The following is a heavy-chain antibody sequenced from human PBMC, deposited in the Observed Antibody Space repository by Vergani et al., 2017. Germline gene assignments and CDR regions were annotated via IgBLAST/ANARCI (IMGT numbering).Heavy chain of an antibody. D-gene: IGHD6-13*01. Sequence: QLQLQESGPGLVKPSETLSLTCTVSGGSISSSSYYWGWIRQPPGKGLEWIGSIYYSGITYYNPSLKSRVTISVDTSKNQFSLKLSSVTAADTAVYYCARHALNLAAAGTKFDYWGQGTLVTVSS. CDR2: IYYSGIT. CDR3: ARHALNLAAAGTKFDY. V-gene: IGHV4-39*01. J-gene: IGHJ4*02. CDR1: GGSISSSSYY.